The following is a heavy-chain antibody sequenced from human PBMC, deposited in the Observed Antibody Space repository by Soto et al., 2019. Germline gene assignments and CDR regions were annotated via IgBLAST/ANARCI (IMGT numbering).Heavy chain of an antibody. Sequence: QVQLVQSGAEVKKPGSSVKVSCKASGGTFSSYTISWVRQAPGQGLEWMGRIIPILGIANNAQKFQGRDTITAHKXMSXAXMELSSLRSEDTAVYYCATPSYYDIFTGYYTTPLGYWGQGALVTVSS. J-gene: IGHJ4*02. D-gene: IGHD3-9*01. CDR1: GGTFSSYT. V-gene: IGHV1-69*02. CDR2: IIPILGIA. CDR3: ATPSYYDIFTGYYTTPLGY.